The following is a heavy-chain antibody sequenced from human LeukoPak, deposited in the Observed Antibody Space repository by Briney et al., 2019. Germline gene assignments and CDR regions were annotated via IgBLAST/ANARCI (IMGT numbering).Heavy chain of an antibody. CDR3: ARLVGRGRWLQLGIDY. J-gene: IGHJ4*02. D-gene: IGHD5-24*01. V-gene: IGHV4-39*01. Sequence: PSETLSLTCTVSGGSISGSSYYWGWIRQPPGKGLEWIGSIYYSGSTYYNPSLKSRVTISVDTSKNQFSLKLSSVTAADTAVYYCARLVGRGRWLQLGIDYWGQGTLVTVSS. CDR1: GGSISGSSYY. CDR2: IYYSGST.